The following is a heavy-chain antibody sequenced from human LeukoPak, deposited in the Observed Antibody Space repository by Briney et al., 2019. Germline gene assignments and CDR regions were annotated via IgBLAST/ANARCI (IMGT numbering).Heavy chain of an antibody. V-gene: IGHV5-10-1*01. J-gene: IGHJ4*02. Sequence: GESLKISCKGSGYSFTSYWISWVRQMPGKGLEWMGRIDPSDSYTNYSSSFQGHVTMSADKSISTAHLQWSSLRASDTAMYYCARLDRLIVAVRSDYWGQGTLVTVSS. CDR2: IDPSDSYT. CDR1: GYSFTSYW. CDR3: ARLDRLIVAVRSDY. D-gene: IGHD2-21*01.